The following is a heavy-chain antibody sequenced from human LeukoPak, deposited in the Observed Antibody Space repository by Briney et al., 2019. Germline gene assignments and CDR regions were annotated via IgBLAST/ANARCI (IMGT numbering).Heavy chain of an antibody. CDR3: ARVFCGGAKMCYKRFPDFGP. V-gene: IGHV1-2*02. Sequence: ASVKVSCKASGYTFNTFYMHWLRQVPGQGPEWMGWISPNTGGTAYSQRFQGRITVFADTSTNTAYMELTGLTSDDTAVYYCARVFCGGAKMCYKRFPDFGPWGQGTLVTVSS. CDR1: GYTFNTFY. CDR2: ISPNTGGT. D-gene: IGHD2-21*01. J-gene: IGHJ5*01.